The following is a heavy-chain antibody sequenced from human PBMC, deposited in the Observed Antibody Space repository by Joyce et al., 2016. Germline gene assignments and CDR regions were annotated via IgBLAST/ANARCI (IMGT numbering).Heavy chain of an antibody. CDR2: IKQDSSER. D-gene: IGHD3-16*02. CDR3: ARRNWGVLADF. V-gene: IGHV3-7*03. CDR1: GFTFSSYW. Sequence: EVQLVESGGGLVQPGGSLRLSCVVSGFTFSSYWMTWVRQAPGKGLGWVANIKQDSSERYYVDSVKGRFTISRDNARNSLYLQMNNLRAEDTAVYYCARRNWGVLADFWGQGTLVTVSS. J-gene: IGHJ4*02.